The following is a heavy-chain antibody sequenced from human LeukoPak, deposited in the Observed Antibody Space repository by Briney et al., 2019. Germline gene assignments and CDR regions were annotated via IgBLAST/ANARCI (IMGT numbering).Heavy chain of an antibody. CDR1: GGSISSSSYY. CDR2: IYYTGST. Sequence: PSETLSLTCSVSGGSISSSSYYWGWIRQPPGKGLECIGTIYYTGSTYYNPSLKSRATISVDTSKNQFSLKLSSVTAADTAVYYCASGKDWDNNPFDYWGQGTLVTVSS. V-gene: IGHV4-39*01. J-gene: IGHJ4*02. D-gene: IGHD1/OR15-1a*01. CDR3: ASGKDWDNNPFDY.